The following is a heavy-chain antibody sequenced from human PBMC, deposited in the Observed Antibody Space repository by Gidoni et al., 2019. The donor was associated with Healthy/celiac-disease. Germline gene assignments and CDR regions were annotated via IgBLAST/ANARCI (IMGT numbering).Heavy chain of an antibody. V-gene: IGHV4-59*01. Sequence: QPPGKGLEWIGYIYYSGSTNYNPSLKSRVTISVDTSKNQFSLKLSSVTAADTAVYYCARGLSSGWYYYFDYWGQGTLVTVSS. CDR3: ARGLSSGWYYYFDY. J-gene: IGHJ4*02. D-gene: IGHD6-19*01. CDR2: IYYSGST.